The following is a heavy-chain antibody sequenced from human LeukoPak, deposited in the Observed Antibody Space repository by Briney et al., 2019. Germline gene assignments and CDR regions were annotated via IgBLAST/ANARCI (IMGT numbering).Heavy chain of an antibody. CDR3: ARSVVAAAPFDY. Sequence: GGSLRLSCAASGFTFTNYAMTWVRQVPGKGLEWVSVIYSGGSTYYADSVKGRFTISRDNSKNTLYLQMNSLRAEDTAVYYCARSVVAAAPFDYWGQGTLVTVSS. D-gene: IGHD3-22*01. CDR2: IYSGGST. J-gene: IGHJ4*02. V-gene: IGHV3-53*01. CDR1: GFTFTNYA.